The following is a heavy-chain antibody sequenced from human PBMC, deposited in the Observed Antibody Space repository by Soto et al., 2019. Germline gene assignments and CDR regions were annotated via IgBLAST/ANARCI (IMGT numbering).Heavy chain of an antibody. CDR1: GDSVSSNSAA. Sequence: PSQTLSLTCAISGDSVSSNSAAWNWIRQSPSRGLEWLGRTYYRSKWYNDYAVSVKSRITINPDTSKNQFSLQLNSVTPEDTAVYYCARGFRQWLVRGNYYYGMDVWGKGTTVTVSS. J-gene: IGHJ6*04. CDR3: ARGFRQWLVRGNYYYGMDV. V-gene: IGHV6-1*01. CDR2: TYYRSKWYN. D-gene: IGHD6-19*01.